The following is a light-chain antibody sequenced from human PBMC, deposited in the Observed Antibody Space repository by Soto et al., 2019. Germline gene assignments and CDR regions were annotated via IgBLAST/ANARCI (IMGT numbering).Light chain of an antibody. CDR2: DAS. CDR3: QKNGSSPYI. J-gene: IGKJ2*01. V-gene: IGKV3-20*01. CDR1: QSVSNNY. Sequence: EIVLTQSPGTLSLSPGERATLSCRARQSVSNNYLAWYQQKPGQAPRLLIYDASIRATGIPDRFSGSGSGTDSTPPIRSREPEVLEVYYCQKNGSSPYIFGRGT.